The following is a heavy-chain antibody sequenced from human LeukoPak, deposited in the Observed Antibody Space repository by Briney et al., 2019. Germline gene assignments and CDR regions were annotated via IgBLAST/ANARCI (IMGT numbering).Heavy chain of an antibody. CDR3: AKVGNGDAFDY. J-gene: IGHJ4*02. V-gene: IGHV3-30*18. D-gene: IGHD4-17*01. CDR2: ISYDGSNK. CDR1: GFTFSNFA. Sequence: GGSLRLSCAASGFTFSNFAMTWVRQAPGKGLEWVAVISYDGSNKYYADSVKGRFTISRDNSKNTLYLQMNSLRAEDTAVYYCAKVGNGDAFDYWGQGTLVTVSS.